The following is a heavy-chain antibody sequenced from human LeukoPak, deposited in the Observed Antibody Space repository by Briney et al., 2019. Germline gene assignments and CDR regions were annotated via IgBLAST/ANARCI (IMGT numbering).Heavy chain of an antibody. CDR3: APTGGYGDYNWFDP. D-gene: IGHD4-17*01. V-gene: IGHV1-69*05. Sequence: SVTVSCKASGGTFSSYAMSWVRQAPGQGLEGMGRIIPIFGTANYAQKFQGRVTITTDESTSTAYMELSSLRSEDTAVYYCAPTGGYGDYNWFDPWGQGTLVTVSS. J-gene: IGHJ5*02. CDR1: GGTFSSYA. CDR2: IIPIFGTA.